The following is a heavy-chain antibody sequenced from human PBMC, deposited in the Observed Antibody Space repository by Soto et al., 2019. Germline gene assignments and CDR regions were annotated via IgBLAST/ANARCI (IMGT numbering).Heavy chain of an antibody. J-gene: IGHJ4*02. CDR1: GGSINSYF. D-gene: IGHD3-10*01. Sequence: SETLSLTCTVSGGSINSYFWSWIRQSPGKGLERIGHIYYSGSTSHSPSLKSRVSISVDTSKNQFSLEVHSVTAADTAVYYCARAGTNMVQFDYWGQGTLVTVSS. CDR2: IYYSGST. V-gene: IGHV4-59*01. CDR3: ARAGTNMVQFDY.